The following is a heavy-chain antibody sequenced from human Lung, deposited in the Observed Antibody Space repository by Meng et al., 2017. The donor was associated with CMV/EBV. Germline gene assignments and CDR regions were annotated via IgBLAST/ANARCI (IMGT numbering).Heavy chain of an antibody. D-gene: IGHD6-13*01. J-gene: IGHJ4*02. V-gene: IGHV4-34*01. Sequence: QVQLQQWGAGLLKPSETLSLPCAVYGGSFSGYYWSWIRQPPGKGLEWIGEINHSGSTNYNPSLKRRVTISVDTSKNQFSLKLSSVTAADTAVYYCARPGIAAAGISKYYFDYWGQGTLVTVSS. CDR3: ARPGIAAAGISKYYFDY. CDR1: GGSFSGYY. CDR2: INHSGST.